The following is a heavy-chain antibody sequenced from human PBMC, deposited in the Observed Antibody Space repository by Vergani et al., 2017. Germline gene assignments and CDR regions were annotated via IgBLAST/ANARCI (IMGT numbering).Heavy chain of an antibody. CDR2: IIPIFGTA. CDR1: GGTFSSYA. Sequence: QVQLVQSGAEVKKPGSSVKVSCKASGGTFSSYAISWVRQAPGQGLEWMGGIIPIFGTANYAQKFQGRVTITADESTSTAYMELSSLRSEDTALYYCARADWAYCGGDCYPTDYYYYYYMDVWGKGTTVTVSS. CDR3: ARADWAYCGGDCYPTDYYYYYYMDV. D-gene: IGHD2-21*02. V-gene: IGHV1-69*01. J-gene: IGHJ6*03.